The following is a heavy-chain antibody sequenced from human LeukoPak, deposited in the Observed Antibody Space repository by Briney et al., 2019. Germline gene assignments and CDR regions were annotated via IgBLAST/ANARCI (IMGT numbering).Heavy chain of an antibody. CDR1: GGSISSSSYY. CDR3: ARLMTTTVAFDP. V-gene: IGHV4-39*07. D-gene: IGHD4-23*01. Sequence: PSETLSLTCTVSGGSISSSSYYWGWIRQPPGKGLEWIGSIYYSGSTYYNPSLKSRVTISVDTSKNQFSLKLSSVTAADTAVYYCARLMTTTVAFDPWGQGTLVTVSS. J-gene: IGHJ5*02. CDR2: IYYSGST.